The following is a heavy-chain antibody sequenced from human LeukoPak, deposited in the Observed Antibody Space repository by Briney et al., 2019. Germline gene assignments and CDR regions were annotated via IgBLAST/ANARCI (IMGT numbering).Heavy chain of an antibody. V-gene: IGHV4-4*07. D-gene: IGHD1-7*01. CDR3: ARDLNWNYGGDRNDAFDI. CDR2: IYTSGST. J-gene: IGHJ3*02. CDR1: GGSISSYY. Sequence: KPSETLSLTCTVSGGSISSYYWSWIRQPAGKGLEWIGRIYTSGSTNYNPSLKSRVTMSVDTSKNQFSLKLSSVTAADTAVYYCARDLNWNYGGDRNDAFDIWGQGTMVTVSS.